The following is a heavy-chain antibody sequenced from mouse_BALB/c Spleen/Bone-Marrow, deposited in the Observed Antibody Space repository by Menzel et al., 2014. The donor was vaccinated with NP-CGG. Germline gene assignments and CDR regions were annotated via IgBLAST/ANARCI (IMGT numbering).Heavy chain of an antibody. Sequence: EVKLMESGGGLVQPGGSRKLSCAASGFTFSSFGMHWVRQAPEKGLEWVAYISSGSTVIFYADTVKGRFTISRDNPKNTLFLQMTSLRSEDTAMYYWARGGNWDDFDVWGAGTTVTVSS. CDR1: GFTFSSFG. J-gene: IGHJ1*01. CDR2: ISSGSTVI. CDR3: ARGGNWDDFDV. V-gene: IGHV5-17*02. D-gene: IGHD4-1*01.